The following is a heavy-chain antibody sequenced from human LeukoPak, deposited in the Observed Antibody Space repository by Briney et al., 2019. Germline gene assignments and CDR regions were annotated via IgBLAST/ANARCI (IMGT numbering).Heavy chain of an antibody. J-gene: IGHJ4*02. V-gene: IGHV1-18*01. CDR3: ARGTTPQYYDFWSGYLLYYFDY. CDR1: GYTFTSYG. D-gene: IGHD3-3*01. CDR2: ISAYNGNT. Sequence: ASVKVSCKASGYTFTSYGISWVRQAPGQGLEWMGWISAYNGNTNYAQTLQGRVTMTTDTSTSTDYMEMRSLRSDDTAVYYCARGTTPQYYDFWSGYLLYYFDYWGQGTLVTVSS.